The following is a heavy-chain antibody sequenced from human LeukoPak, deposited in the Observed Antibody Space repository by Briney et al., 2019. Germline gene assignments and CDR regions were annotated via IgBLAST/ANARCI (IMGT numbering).Heavy chain of an antibody. CDR1: GFTFSSYS. CDR3: ARRYCSSTSCYTFDY. V-gene: IGHV3-21*01. Sequence: GGSLRLSCAASGFTFSSYSMNWVRQAPGKGLEWVSSISSSSSSYIYYADSVKGRFTISRDNAKNSLYLQMNSLRAEDTAVYYCARRYCSSTSCYTFDYWGQGTLVTVSS. CDR2: ISSSSSSYI. D-gene: IGHD2-2*01. J-gene: IGHJ4*02.